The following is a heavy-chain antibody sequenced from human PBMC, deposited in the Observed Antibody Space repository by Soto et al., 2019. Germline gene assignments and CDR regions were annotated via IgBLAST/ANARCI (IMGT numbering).Heavy chain of an antibody. CDR1: GFTVRRTY. CDR3: TRGGSYNYGMDSEDAFDI. V-gene: IGHV3-53*02. Sequence: EGQLVETGGGLIQSGGSLRLSCAASGFTVRRTYMSWVRQAPGKGLEWVSVIYGGGSTYYADSVTGRFTISRDNSKNTIYLQLDNLRAEDTAMYYCTRGGSYNYGMDSEDAFDIWGQGTMVTVSS. CDR2: IYGGGST. J-gene: IGHJ3*02. D-gene: IGHD1-1*01.